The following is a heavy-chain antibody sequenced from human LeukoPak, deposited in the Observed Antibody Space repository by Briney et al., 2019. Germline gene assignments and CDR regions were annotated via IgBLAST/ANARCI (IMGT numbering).Heavy chain of an antibody. Sequence: LGTLSLTCAVSGASVTSHHWAWIRQPAGKGLEWVGRAHLSGSTNYNPSLRSRVAISLDKSKNDLSLTLKSVSAADTAVYFCTRDESSRDDSGGYHYWGRRVLVTVSS. CDR1: GASVTSHH. CDR3: TRDESSRDDSGGYHY. CDR2: AHLSGST. D-gene: IGHD3-22*01. J-gene: IGHJ4*02. V-gene: IGHV4-4*07.